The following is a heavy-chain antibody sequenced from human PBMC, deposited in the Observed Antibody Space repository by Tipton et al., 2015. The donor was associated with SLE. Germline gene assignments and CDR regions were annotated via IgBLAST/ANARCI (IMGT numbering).Heavy chain of an antibody. CDR2: RFSGGST. CDR3: ARENVAADGALDV. V-gene: IGHV4-39*07. D-gene: IGHD6-13*01. J-gene: IGHJ3*01. Sequence: TLSLTCSVSGDSFYSSHDQWDWIRQSPGKGLEWIGSRFSGGSTYYNPSLKSRLTMSVDTSKNQFSLTVNSVTAADTAVYYCARENVAADGALDVWGQGTMVTVSS. CDR1: GDSFYSSHDQ.